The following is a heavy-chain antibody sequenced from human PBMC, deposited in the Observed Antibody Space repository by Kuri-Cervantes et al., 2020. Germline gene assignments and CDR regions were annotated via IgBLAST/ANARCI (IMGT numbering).Heavy chain of an antibody. J-gene: IGHJ4*02. V-gene: IGHV3-9*01. CDR2: ISWNSGNM. D-gene: IGHD3-16*02. Sequence: GGSLRLSCAASGFTFDDYAMHWVRQPPGKGLEWVSSISWNSGNMGYADSVKGRFTISRDNAKNSPYLQMNSLRAEDTALYYCAKDRLRLGELSLFATLFDYWGQGTLVTVSS. CDR3: AKDRLRLGELSLFATLFDY. CDR1: GFTFDDYA.